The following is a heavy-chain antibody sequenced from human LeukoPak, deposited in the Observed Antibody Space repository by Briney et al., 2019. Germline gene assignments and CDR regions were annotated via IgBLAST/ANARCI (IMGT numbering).Heavy chain of an antibody. Sequence: SETLSLTCTASGGSISSSYWGWIRQPPGKGLEWIGYIYYSGSTSYNPSLKSRVTISVDTSKNQFSLRLSSVTAADTAVYYCARVNYDSSVHYWGQGTLVTVSS. D-gene: IGHD3-22*01. V-gene: IGHV4-59*01. CDR1: GGSISSSY. CDR2: IYYSGST. CDR3: ARVNYDSSVHY. J-gene: IGHJ4*02.